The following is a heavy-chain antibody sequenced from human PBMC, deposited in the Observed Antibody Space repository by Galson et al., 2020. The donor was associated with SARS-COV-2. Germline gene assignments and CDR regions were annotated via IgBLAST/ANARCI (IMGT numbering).Heavy chain of an antibody. V-gene: IGHV3-73*01. Sequence: GESLKISCAASGFAFSGSAIHWVRQASGKGLEWVGRIRSKPNNYATAYAASVNDRFTISRDDSKNTAYLQMNSLKTEDTALYYCARFVEAAKDCGWWGQGGLGTVAS. CDR3: ARFVEAAKDCGW. D-gene: IGHD6-19*01. J-gene: IGHJ1*01. CDR2: IRSKPNNYAT. CDR1: GFAFSGSA.